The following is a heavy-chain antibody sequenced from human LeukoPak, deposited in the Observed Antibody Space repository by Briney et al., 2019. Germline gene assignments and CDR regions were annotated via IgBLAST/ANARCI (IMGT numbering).Heavy chain of an antibody. V-gene: IGHV4-39*02. CDR2: IYYSGST. J-gene: IGHJ6*02. CDR1: GGSISSSSYY. Sequence: SETLSLTCTVSGGSISSSSYYWGWIRQPPGKGLEWIGSIYYSGSTYYNPSLKSRVTISVDTSKNQFSLKLSSVTAADTAVYYCAREIGSFYYYYYGMDVWGQGTTVTVSS. D-gene: IGHD1-26*01. CDR3: AREIGSFYYYYYGMDV.